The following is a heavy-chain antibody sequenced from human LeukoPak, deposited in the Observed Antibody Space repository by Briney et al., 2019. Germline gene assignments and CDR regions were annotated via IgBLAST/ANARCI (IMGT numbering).Heavy chain of an antibody. CDR2: IYHSGST. Sequence: TSETLSLTCAVSGYSISSGYYWGWIRQPPGKGLEWIGSIYHSGSTYYNPSLKCRVTISVDTSKNQFSLKLSSVTAADTAVYYCARNPENYDFWSGYFDYWGQGTLVTVSS. D-gene: IGHD3-3*01. CDR3: ARNPENYDFWSGYFDY. V-gene: IGHV4-38-2*01. J-gene: IGHJ4*02. CDR1: GYSISSGYY.